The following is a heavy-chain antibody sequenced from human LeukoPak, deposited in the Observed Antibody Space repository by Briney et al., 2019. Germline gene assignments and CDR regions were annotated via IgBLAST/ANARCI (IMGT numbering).Heavy chain of an antibody. D-gene: IGHD3-16*01. CDR2: INHSGST. CDR1: GGSFSGYY. J-gene: IGHJ6*03. V-gene: IGHV4-34*01. CDR3: ARETSQKGAHYMDV. Sequence: SSETLSLTCAVYGGSFSGYYWSWIRQPPGKGLEGIGEINHSGSTNYNPSLKSRVTISVDTSKNQFSLKLSSVTAADTAVYYCARETSQKGAHYMDVWGKGTTVTVSS.